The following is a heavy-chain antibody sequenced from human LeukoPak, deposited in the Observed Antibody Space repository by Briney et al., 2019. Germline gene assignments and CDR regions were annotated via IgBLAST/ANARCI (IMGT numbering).Heavy chain of an antibody. V-gene: IGHV3-48*04. CDR1: GFTFSSYS. J-gene: IGHJ4*02. Sequence: GGSLRLSCAASGFTFSSYSMNWVRQAPGKGLEWVSYISSSGSTIYYADSVKGRFTISRDNAKNSLYLQMNSLRVEDTAVYYCATRYGDYDYGVFDYWGQGTLVTVSS. D-gene: IGHD4-17*01. CDR3: ATRYGDYDYGVFDY. CDR2: ISSSGSTI.